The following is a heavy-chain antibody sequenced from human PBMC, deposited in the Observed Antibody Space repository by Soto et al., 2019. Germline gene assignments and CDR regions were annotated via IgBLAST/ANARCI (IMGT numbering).Heavy chain of an antibody. CDR2: TRNKANSYTT. D-gene: IGHD3-22*01. CDR3: ARRPYDSSGYYTK. V-gene: IGHV3-72*01. Sequence: GGSLRLSCAASGFTFSDHYMDWVRQTPGKGLEWVGRTRNKANSYTTEYAASVKGRFTISRDDSKNSLYLQMNSLKTEDTAVYYCARRPYDSSGYYTKWGQGTLVTASS. J-gene: IGHJ4*02. CDR1: GFTFSDHY.